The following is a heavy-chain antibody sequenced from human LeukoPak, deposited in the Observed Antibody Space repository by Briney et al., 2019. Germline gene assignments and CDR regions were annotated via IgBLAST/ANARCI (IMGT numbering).Heavy chain of an antibody. D-gene: IGHD3-10*01. J-gene: IGHJ4*02. V-gene: IGHV3-23*01. Sequence: GGSLRLSCAASGFTLSSYAMSWDRQAPGKGLEWGSAISGSGGSTYYADSVKGRFTISRDNCKNTLYLQMNSLRAEDTAVYYCAKAVNYYGSGSPFYYWGQGTLVTVSS. CDR1: GFTLSSYA. CDR3: AKAVNYYGSGSPFYY. CDR2: ISGSGGST.